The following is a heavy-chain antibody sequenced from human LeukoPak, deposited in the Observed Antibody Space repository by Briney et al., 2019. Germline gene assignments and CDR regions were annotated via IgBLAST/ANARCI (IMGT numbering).Heavy chain of an antibody. CDR2: INPNTGGT. D-gene: IGHD6-13*01. V-gene: IGHV1-2*02. Sequence: ASVKVSCKASGYTFTDYFMHWVRQAPGQGLEWMGWINPNTGGTNYTQNFQGRVTMTRDTSISTAYMELTRLTSDDTAVYYCARDGIAAAGPNYYYYYYYMDVWGKGTTVTVSS. CDR1: GYTFTDYF. J-gene: IGHJ6*03. CDR3: ARDGIAAAGPNYYYYYYYMDV.